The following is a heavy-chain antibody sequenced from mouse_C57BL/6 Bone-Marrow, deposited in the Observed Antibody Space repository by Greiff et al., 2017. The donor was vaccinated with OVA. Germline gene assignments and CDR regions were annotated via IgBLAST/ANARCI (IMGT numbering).Heavy chain of an antibody. Sequence: VQLQQSGAELAKPGASVKLSCKASGYTFTSYWMHWVKQRPGQGLEWIGYINPSSGYTKYNQKFKDKATLTEDKSSSTAYMQLSSLTYEDSAVYYCARRGVTFDYWGQGTTLTVSS. D-gene: IGHD2-2*01. CDR3: ARRGVTFDY. CDR1: GYTFTSYW. J-gene: IGHJ2*01. CDR2: INPSSGYT. V-gene: IGHV1-7*01.